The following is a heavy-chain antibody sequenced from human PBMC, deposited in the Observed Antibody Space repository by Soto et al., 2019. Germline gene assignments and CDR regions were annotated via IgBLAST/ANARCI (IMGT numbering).Heavy chain of an antibody. D-gene: IGHD3-16*01. V-gene: IGHV3-64*01. Sequence: EVQLVESGGGLLQPGGSRRLSCAASGFTFSNYDMHWVREAPGKGLEYISAISSNGGITYYANSVKGRFTISRDNSKNMMYLQMGSLRAEDMAVYYCVRDTSFDYWGQGTLVTVSS. CDR1: GFTFSNYD. CDR2: ISSNGGIT. J-gene: IGHJ4*02. CDR3: VRDTSFDY.